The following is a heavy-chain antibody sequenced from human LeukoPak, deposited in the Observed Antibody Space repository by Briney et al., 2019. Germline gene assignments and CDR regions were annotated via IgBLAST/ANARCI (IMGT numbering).Heavy chain of an antibody. Sequence: PGGALRLSCAASGFTFSSYSMNWVRQAPGKGLELVSYISSSSSTIYYADSVKGRFTISRDNAKNSLYLQMNSLRAEDTAVYYCARDYYGSGSYYNRIDYWGQGTLVTVSS. V-gene: IGHV3-48*04. CDR2: ISSSSSTI. J-gene: IGHJ4*02. CDR3: ARDYYGSGSYYNRIDY. CDR1: GFTFSSYS. D-gene: IGHD3-10*01.